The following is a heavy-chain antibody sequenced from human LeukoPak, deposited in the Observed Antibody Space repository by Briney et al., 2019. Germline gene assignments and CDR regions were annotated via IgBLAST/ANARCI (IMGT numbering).Heavy chain of an antibody. D-gene: IGHD1-26*01. CDR2: IWYDGSNK. Sequence: GGSLRLSCAASGFTFSSYGMHWVRQAPGKGLEWVAVIWYDGSNKYYADSVKGRFTISRDNSKSTLYLQMNSLRAEDTAVYYCAREAGATNGWGQGTLVTVSS. CDR1: GFTFSSYG. CDR3: AREAGATNG. V-gene: IGHV3-33*01. J-gene: IGHJ4*02.